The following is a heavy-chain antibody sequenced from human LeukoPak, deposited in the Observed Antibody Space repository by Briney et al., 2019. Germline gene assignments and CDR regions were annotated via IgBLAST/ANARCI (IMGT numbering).Heavy chain of an antibody. J-gene: IGHJ5*02. CDR1: GGSISSYH. D-gene: IGHD6-6*01. CDR2: IYYSGST. Sequence: SETLSLTCTVSGGSISSYHWSWTRQPPGKGLEWIGCIYYSGSTNYNPSLKSRVTIPVDTSKNQFSLKLSSVSAADTAVYYCASLTGRYSSSSEWFDPWGQGTLSPSPQ. CDR3: ASLTGRYSSSSEWFDP. V-gene: IGHV4-59*01.